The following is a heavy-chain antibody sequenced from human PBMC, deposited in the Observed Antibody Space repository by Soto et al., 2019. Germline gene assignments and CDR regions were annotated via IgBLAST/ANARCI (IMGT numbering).Heavy chain of an antibody. CDR3: VRDYRVSYGYGPFDY. CDR1: GFTFSSYW. CDR2: IKQDVGEK. D-gene: IGHD5-18*01. J-gene: IGHJ4*02. Sequence: LRLSCAASGFTFSSYWMSWVRQAPGKGLEWVANIKQDVGEKYYVDSVKGRFTISRDNAKNSLYLQMNSLRGDDTAVYYCVRDYRVSYGYGPFDYWGQGTLVTVSS. V-gene: IGHV3-7*03.